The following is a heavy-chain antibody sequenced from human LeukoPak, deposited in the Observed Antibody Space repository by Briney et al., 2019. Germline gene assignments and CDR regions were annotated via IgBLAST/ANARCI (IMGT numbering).Heavy chain of an antibody. CDR3: AKDGGYCSSTSCSPGSYYYYYMDV. CDR2: IYYSGST. V-gene: IGHV4-59*01. CDR1: GGSISSYY. Sequence: SETLSLTCTVSGGSISSYYWSWIRQPPGKGLEWIGYIYYSGSTNYNPSLKSRVTISVDTSKNQFSLKLSSVTAADTAVYYCAKDGGYCSSTSCSPGSYYYYYMDVWGKGTTVTVS. J-gene: IGHJ6*03. D-gene: IGHD2-2*01.